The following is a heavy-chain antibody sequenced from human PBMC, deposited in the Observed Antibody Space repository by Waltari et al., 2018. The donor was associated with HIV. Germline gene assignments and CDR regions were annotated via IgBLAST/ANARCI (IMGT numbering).Heavy chain of an antibody. CDR2: FDPEDGET. CDR3: ATSVIGGNMEDYYYYYGMDV. J-gene: IGHJ6*02. Sequence: QVQLVQSGAEVKKPGASVKVSCKVSGYTLTELSMHWVRQAPGKGLGWMGGFDPEDGETSYAQKFQGRVTMTEDTSTDTAYMELSSLRSEDTAVYYCATSVIGGNMEDYYYYYGMDVWGQGTTVTVSS. CDR1: GYTLTELS. D-gene: IGHD3-10*01. V-gene: IGHV1-24*01.